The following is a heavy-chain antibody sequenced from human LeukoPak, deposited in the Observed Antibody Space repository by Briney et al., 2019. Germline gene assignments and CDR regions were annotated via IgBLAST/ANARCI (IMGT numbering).Heavy chain of an antibody. Sequence: ASVKVSCKASGYTFTSYGISWVRQAPGQGLEWMGWISSYNGNTNYAQKLQGRVTMTTDTSTSAAYMELSSLRSEDTAVYYCARWITMNYYMDVWGKGTTVTVSS. D-gene: IGHD3-22*01. CDR3: ARWITMNYYMDV. CDR1: GYTFTSYG. CDR2: ISSYNGNT. J-gene: IGHJ6*03. V-gene: IGHV1-18*01.